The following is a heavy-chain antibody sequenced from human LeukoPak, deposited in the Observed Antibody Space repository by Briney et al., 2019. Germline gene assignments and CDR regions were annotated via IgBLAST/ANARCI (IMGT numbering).Heavy chain of an antibody. J-gene: IGHJ6*02. D-gene: IGHD3-9*01. V-gene: IGHV4-39*07. CDR3: ASGPVLRYFAQTYYYYGMDV. Sequence: SETLSLTCTVSGGSITSSSYYWGWIRQPPGKGPEWIGSIYYSGSTNYNPSLKSRVTISLDTSKNQFSLKLTSVTAADTAVYYCASGPVLRYFAQTYYYYGMDVWGQGTTVTVSS. CDR2: IYYSGST. CDR1: GGSITSSSYY.